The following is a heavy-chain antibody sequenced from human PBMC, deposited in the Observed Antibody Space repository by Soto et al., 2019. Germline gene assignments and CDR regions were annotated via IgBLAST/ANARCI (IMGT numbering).Heavy chain of an antibody. D-gene: IGHD3-10*01. CDR1: GGTISSWY. Sequence: SETLSLTCTVSGGTISSWYWSWIRQPPGKGLEWIGYIYYSGSTNCNPSLKSRVTISVDTSKNQFSLKLSSVTAADTAVYYCVSLDYGSGSYPVYWRQGTLVTVSS. CDR3: VSLDYGSGSYPVY. V-gene: IGHV4-59*08. CDR2: IYYSGST. J-gene: IGHJ4*02.